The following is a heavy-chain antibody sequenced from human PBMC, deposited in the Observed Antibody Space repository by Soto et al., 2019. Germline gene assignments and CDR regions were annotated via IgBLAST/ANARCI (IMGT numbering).Heavy chain of an antibody. CDR2: ISATGGGT. CDR3: AKDRRAGGNSAFYFDF. J-gene: IGHJ4*02. CDR1: GFKFSNYS. V-gene: IGHV3-23*01. Sequence: GGSLRLSCAASGFKFSNYSMSWVRQAPGKGLEWVSLISATGGGTYYAYSVKGRFTISRDNSHNTLYLQVHSLTADDTAVYYCAKDRRAGGNSAFYFDFWGQGAQVTVSS. D-gene: IGHD3-16*01.